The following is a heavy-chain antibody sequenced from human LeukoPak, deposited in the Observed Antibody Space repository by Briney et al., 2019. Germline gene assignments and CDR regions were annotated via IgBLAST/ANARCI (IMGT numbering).Heavy chain of an antibody. CDR1: GFTFDDYA. D-gene: IGHD5-18*01. J-gene: IGHJ4*02. Sequence: PGGSLRLSCAASGFTFDDYAMHWVRQAPGKGLEWVSGISWNSGSIGYADSVKGRFTISRDNAKNSLYLQMNSLRAEDTALYYCAKDPAGAMATPYYFDYWGQGTLVTVSS. CDR3: AKDPAGAMATPYYFDY. V-gene: IGHV3-9*01. CDR2: ISWNSGSI.